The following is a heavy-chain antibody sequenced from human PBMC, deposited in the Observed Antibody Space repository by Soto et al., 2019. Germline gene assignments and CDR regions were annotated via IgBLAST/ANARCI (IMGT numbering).Heavy chain of an antibody. Sequence: QVQLQQWGAGLLKPSETLSLTCAVYGGFVSSGSYYWSWIRQPPGKGLEWIGEMSHSGGTHFNPSLKGGVTISVDTSKNQFSLKMAADTAADTALYYCARVERGTATTVVDAFDIWGPGTMVTVSS. CDR1: GGFVSSGSYY. CDR3: ARVERGTATTVVDAFDI. D-gene: IGHD1-1*01. V-gene: IGHV4-34*01. J-gene: IGHJ3*02. CDR2: MSHSGGT.